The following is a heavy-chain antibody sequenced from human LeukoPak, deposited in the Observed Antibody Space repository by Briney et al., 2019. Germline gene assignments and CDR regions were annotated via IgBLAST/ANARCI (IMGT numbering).Heavy chain of an antibody. V-gene: IGHV4-34*01. CDR3: ARSLNYYGSGSYSRPFVY. CDR1: GGSFSGYY. J-gene: IGHJ4*02. CDR2: INHSGST. D-gene: IGHD3-10*01. Sequence: SETLSLTCAVYGGSFSGYYWSWICQPPGKGLEWIGEINHSGSTNYNPSLKSRVTISVDTSKNQFSLKLSSVTAADTAVYYCARSLNYYGSGSYSRPFVYWGQGTLVTVSS.